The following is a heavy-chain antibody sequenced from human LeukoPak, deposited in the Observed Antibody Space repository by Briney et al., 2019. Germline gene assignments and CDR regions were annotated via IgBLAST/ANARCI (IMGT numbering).Heavy chain of an antibody. CDR1: GFTVSSNY. J-gene: IGHJ1*01. D-gene: IGHD3-22*01. CDR2: IYSGGST. V-gene: IGHV3-66*01. CDR3: ARGGHYYDSRSAEYFQH. Sequence: GGSLRLSCAASGFTVSSNYMSWVRQAPGKGLEWVSVIYSGGSTYYADSVKGRFTISRDNSKNTLYLQMNSLRAEDTAVYYCARGGHYYDSRSAEYFQHWGQGTLVTVSP.